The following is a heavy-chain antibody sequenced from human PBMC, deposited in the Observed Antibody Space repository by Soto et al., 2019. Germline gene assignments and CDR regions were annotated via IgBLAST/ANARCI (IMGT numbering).Heavy chain of an antibody. J-gene: IGHJ5*02. Sequence: QVQLQESGPGLVKPSQTLSLTCTVSGGSISSGGYYWSWIRQHPGKGLEWIGYIYYSGSTYYTPSLKSRVTISVATSKNQFSLKLSSVTAADTAVYYCARALPYYDFWSGYWFDPWGQGTLVTVSS. CDR3: ARALPYYDFWSGYWFDP. D-gene: IGHD3-3*01. CDR2: IYYSGST. V-gene: IGHV4-31*03. CDR1: GGSISSGGYY.